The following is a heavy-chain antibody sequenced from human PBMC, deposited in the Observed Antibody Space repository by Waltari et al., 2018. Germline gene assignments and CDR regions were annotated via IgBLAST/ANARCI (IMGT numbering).Heavy chain of an antibody. Sequence: QVQLVESGGGVVQPGRSLRLSCAASGFTFSSYGLPWVRQAPGKGLGWVAVIWYDGNNKYYADSVKGRFTISRDNSKNTLYLQMNSLRAEDTAVYYCARETSHYYYFDYWGQGTLVTVSS. V-gene: IGHV3-33*01. CDR3: ARETSHYYYFDY. J-gene: IGHJ4*02. D-gene: IGHD2-21*01. CDR1: GFTFSSYG. CDR2: IWYDGNNK.